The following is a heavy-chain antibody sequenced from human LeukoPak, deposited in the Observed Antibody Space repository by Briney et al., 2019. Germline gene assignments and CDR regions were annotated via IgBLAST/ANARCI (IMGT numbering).Heavy chain of an antibody. V-gene: IGHV4-39*07. Sequence: SETLPLTCTVSGGSISSSSYYWGWIRQPPGKGLEWIGSIYYSGSTYYNPSLKSRVTISVDTSKNQFSLKLSSVTAADTAVYYCARDRTGTTGAFDIWGQGTMVTVSS. D-gene: IGHD1-1*01. CDR3: ARDRTGTTGAFDI. CDR2: IYYSGST. CDR1: GGSISSSSYY. J-gene: IGHJ3*02.